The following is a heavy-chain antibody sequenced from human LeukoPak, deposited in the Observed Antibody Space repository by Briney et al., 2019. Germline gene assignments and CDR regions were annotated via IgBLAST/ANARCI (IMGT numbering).Heavy chain of an antibody. CDR2: ISYDGSNK. J-gene: IGHJ4*02. D-gene: IGHD1-26*01. CDR3: AKVEGGSYNRPFDY. Sequence: GGSLRLSCAASGFTFSSYGMHWVRQAPGKGLEWVAVISYDGSNKYYADSVKGRFTISRDNSKNTLYLQMNSLRAEDTAVYYCAKVEGGSYNRPFDYWGQGTLVTVSS. V-gene: IGHV3-30*18. CDR1: GFTFSSYG.